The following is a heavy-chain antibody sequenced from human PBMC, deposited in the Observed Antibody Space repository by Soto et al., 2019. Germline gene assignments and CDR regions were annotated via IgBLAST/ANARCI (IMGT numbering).Heavy chain of an antibody. Sequence: PSETLSLTCTVSGGSISSYYWSWIRQPPGKGLEWIGYIYYSGSTNYNPSLKSRVTISVDTSKNQFSLKLSSVTAADTAVYYCACHAKKWLLSGFYYWGQGTLVPGSS. V-gene: IGHV4-59*08. CDR2: IYYSGST. D-gene: IGHD5-12*01. J-gene: IGHJ4*02. CDR1: GGSISSYY. CDR3: ACHAKKWLLSGFYY.